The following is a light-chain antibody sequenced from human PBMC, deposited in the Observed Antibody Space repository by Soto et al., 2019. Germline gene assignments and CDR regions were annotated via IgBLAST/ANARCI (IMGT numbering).Light chain of an antibody. Sequence: DIPMTQSPSSLSASVGDRVTITCRASQGINNYLAWFQQTPGNVPKLLIYASSTLQSGVPSRFSGSGSGTDFTLTISSLQPEDVATYYCQKYDRVPHTFGPGTKVNIK. CDR3: QKYDRVPHT. CDR1: QGINNY. CDR2: ASS. J-gene: IGKJ3*01. V-gene: IGKV1-27*01.